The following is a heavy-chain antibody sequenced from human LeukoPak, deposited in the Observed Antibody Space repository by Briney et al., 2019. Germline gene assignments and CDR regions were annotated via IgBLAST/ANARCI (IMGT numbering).Heavy chain of an antibody. CDR2: IWDDGSKE. CDR1: GFTFSSYG. V-gene: IGHV3-33*01. Sequence: GGSLRLSCAASGFTFSSYGMHWVRQAPGKGLEWLALIWDDGSKEKYADSVKGRFTTSRDNSKNTLYLQMNSLRAEDTAVYYCARGGGISSWYVDYWGQGTLVSVSS. J-gene: IGHJ4*02. CDR3: ARGGGISSWYVDY. D-gene: IGHD6-13*01.